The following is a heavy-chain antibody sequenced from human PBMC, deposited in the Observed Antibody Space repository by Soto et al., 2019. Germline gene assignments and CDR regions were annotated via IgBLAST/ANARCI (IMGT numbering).Heavy chain of an antibody. CDR2: ISSSSSYI. V-gene: IGHV3-21*01. CDR1: GFTFSSYS. D-gene: IGHD1-26*01. CDR3: ASRVPHGTYGAPYFQH. Sequence: AGGSLRLSCAASGFTFSSYSMNWVRQAPGKGLEWVSSISSSSSYIYYADSVKGRFTISRDNSKNTLYLQMNSLRAEDTAVYYCASRVPHGTYGAPYFQHWGQGTLVTVSS. J-gene: IGHJ1*01.